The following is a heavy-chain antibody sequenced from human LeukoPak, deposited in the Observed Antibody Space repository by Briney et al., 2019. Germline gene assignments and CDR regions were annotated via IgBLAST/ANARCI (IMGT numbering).Heavy chain of an antibody. Sequence: SETLSLTCSVSGGSISSYYWSWIRQPPGKGLVWIGYIYYSGSTNYNPSLKSRATISVDTSKNQFSLRLSSVTAADTAVYYCAAYSGYELDWFDPWGQGTLVTVSS. CDR1: GGSISSYY. V-gene: IGHV4-59*01. CDR3: AAYSGYELDWFDP. J-gene: IGHJ5*02. CDR2: IYYSGST. D-gene: IGHD5-12*01.